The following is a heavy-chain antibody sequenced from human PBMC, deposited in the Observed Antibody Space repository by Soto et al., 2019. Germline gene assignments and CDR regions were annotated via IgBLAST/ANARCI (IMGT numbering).Heavy chain of an antibody. D-gene: IGHD2-21*02. Sequence: QVRLVQSGAEVKRPGTSVKVSCKVSGYTFTNYGINWVRQAPGQGLEWVGWFNPANRNTNYAQKFQDRVSMTTDTSTNTAYMELRGLRSDDTDVYYCARVRFGDPFDFWGQGTLVTVSS. CDR1: GYTFTNYG. V-gene: IGHV1-18*01. J-gene: IGHJ4*02. CDR3: ARVRFGDPFDF. CDR2: FNPANRNT.